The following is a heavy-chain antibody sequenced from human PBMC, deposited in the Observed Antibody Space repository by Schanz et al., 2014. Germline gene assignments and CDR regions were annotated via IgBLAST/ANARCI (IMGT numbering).Heavy chain of an antibody. V-gene: IGHV3-23*04. D-gene: IGHD3-10*01. CDR2: ISASGGST. CDR3: ARDFDDRRGYGSGYCLGDCMDV. Sequence: VQLVESGGGVVQPGRSLRLSCAAYGFTLSSYAMSWVRQAPGKGLEWVSTISASGGSTYYADSVKGRFTISRDSPKNTLYLQMNSRRAEDTAVYYCARDFDDRRGYGSGYCLGDCMDVWGQGTTVTVSS. J-gene: IGHJ6*02. CDR1: GFTLSSYA.